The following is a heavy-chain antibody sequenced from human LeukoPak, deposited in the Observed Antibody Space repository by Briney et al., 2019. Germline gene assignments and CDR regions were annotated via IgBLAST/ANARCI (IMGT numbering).Heavy chain of an antibody. J-gene: IGHJ6*03. Sequence: GGPLRLSCSASGFTFRTYAMHWVRQAPGKGMEYVSAISSNGRSTYYADSVQGRFTISRDDSKSTLYLQMDSLRPEDMAVYYCARRFGEYVNYMDVWGKGTTVTVSS. V-gene: IGHV3-64*02. CDR2: ISSNGRST. D-gene: IGHD3-10*01. CDR1: GFTFRTYA. CDR3: ARRFGEYVNYMDV.